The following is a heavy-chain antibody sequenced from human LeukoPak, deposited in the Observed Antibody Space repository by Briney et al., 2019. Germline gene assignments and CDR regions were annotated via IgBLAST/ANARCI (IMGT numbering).Heavy chain of an antibody. CDR1: GGSFSGYY. J-gene: IGHJ6*02. V-gene: IGHV4-34*01. CDR2: INHSGST. Sequence: SETLSLTCAVYGGSFSGYYWSWIRQPPGKGLEWIGEINHSGSTNYNPSLKSRVTISVDPSKNQFSLKLSSVTAADTAVYYCARGLVFGVVLYYYYGIDVWGQGTTVTVSS. D-gene: IGHD3-3*01. CDR3: ARGLVFGVVLYYYYGIDV.